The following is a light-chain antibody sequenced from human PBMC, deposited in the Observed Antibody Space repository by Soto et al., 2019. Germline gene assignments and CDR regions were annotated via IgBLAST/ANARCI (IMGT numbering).Light chain of an antibody. J-gene: IGKJ5*01. CDR2: GAS. CDR3: QQYDSVFT. CDR1: QGITNY. V-gene: IGKV1-33*01. Sequence: DIQMTQSPSSLSASVGDRVTITCQASQGITNYLNWYQQKPGKAPKLLIYGASNLETGVPSRFSGSGSGTDFTFTISSLQAEDIATYFCQQYDSVFTSGQGTRLEIK.